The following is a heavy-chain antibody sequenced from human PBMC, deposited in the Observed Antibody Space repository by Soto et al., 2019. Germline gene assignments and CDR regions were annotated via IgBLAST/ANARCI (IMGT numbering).Heavy chain of an antibody. Sequence: KTSETLSLTCAVSGDSISSANWWKVFRHSGGKVLEWIGEIHHSGSTNYNPSLKSRVTISVDKSKNQVSLKVNSVTAADTAVYYCARARQYCSSSSCYLDPWGQGTLVTVSS. J-gene: IGHJ5*02. CDR3: ARARQYCSSSSCYLDP. V-gene: IGHV4-4*02. D-gene: IGHD2-2*01. CDR1: GDSISSANW. CDR2: IHHSGST.